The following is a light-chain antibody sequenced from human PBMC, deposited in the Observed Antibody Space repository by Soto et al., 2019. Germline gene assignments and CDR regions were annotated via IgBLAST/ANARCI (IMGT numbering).Light chain of an antibody. CDR2: EVT. Sequence: QSVLTQPASVSGSPGQSITISCTGTSSDVGAYNYVSWYQHHPGKVPKLLIYEVTNRPSGVSDRFSGSKSGNTASLTIAGLQAEDDSDYYCSLTSASSTLIVFGTGTELTVL. J-gene: IGLJ1*01. CDR3: SLTSASSTLIV. CDR1: SSDVGAYNY. V-gene: IGLV2-14*01.